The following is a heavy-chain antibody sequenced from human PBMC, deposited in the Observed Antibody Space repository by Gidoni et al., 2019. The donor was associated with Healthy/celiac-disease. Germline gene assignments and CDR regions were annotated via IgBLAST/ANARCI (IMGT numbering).Heavy chain of an antibody. Sequence: EVQLVESGGGVVRPGGSLRLSCAASGFTFADYGMRWVRQTPGKGLEWVSGINWNGGSTGYADAVKGRFTISRDNAKNSLYLQMNSLRAEDTALYYCAREAPYCSGGSCYEDYWGQGTLVTVSS. V-gene: IGHV3-20*04. CDR2: INWNGGST. D-gene: IGHD2-15*01. CDR1: GFTFADYG. CDR3: AREAPYCSGGSCYEDY. J-gene: IGHJ4*02.